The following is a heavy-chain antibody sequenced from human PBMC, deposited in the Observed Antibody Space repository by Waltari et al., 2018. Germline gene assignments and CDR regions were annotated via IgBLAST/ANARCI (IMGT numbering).Heavy chain of an antibody. V-gene: IGHV4-39*01. Sequence: QLQLQESGPGLVKPSETLSLTCSVSGVSITSNRHYWGWIRQPPRQGLEWIATMSYSGATYNSPSLESRVTVSRDTSKNQLSLKLASVTAADTAVYYCATYIGASVGTAAFDVWDQGTMVTVSS. CDR1: GVSITSNRHY. D-gene: IGHD5-12*01. CDR2: MSYSGAT. CDR3: ATYIGASVGTAAFDV. J-gene: IGHJ3*01.